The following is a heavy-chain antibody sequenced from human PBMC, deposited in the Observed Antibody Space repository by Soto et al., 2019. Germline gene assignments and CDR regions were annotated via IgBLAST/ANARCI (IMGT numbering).Heavy chain of an antibody. CDR3: ARGIVVVPAADLYGMDV. J-gene: IGHJ6*02. CDR1: GGTFSSYA. CDR2: IIPIFVTA. V-gene: IGHV1-69*01. D-gene: IGHD2-2*01. Sequence: QVQLVQSGAEVKKPGSSVKVSCKASGGTFSSYAISWVRQAAGQGFEWMGGIIPIFVTANYAQKFQGRVTITADESTSTAYMELSSLRSEDTAVYYCARGIVVVPAADLYGMDVWGQGTTVTVSS.